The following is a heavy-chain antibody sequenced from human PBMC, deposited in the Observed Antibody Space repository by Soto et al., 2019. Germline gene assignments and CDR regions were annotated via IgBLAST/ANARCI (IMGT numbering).Heavy chain of an antibody. V-gene: IGHV3-48*01. CDR2: ISRSSSTI. J-gene: IGHJ6*03. CDR3: ARGNYDFLYYFYMDV. CDR1: GFTFSSYA. D-gene: IGHD3-3*01. Sequence: GGSLRLSCAASGFTFSSYAMSCVRQAPGKGLEWVSAISRSSSTIYYADSVKGRFTISRDNAKNSLYLQMNSLRAEDTAVYYCARGNYDFLYYFYMDVWGKGTTVTGSS.